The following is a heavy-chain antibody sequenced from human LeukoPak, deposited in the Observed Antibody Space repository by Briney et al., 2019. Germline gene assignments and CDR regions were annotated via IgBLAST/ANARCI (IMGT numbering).Heavy chain of an antibody. CDR1: GGSISTSNYY. CDR2: IFYSGST. D-gene: IGHD5-18*01. CDR3: ARGRVVAQRYSYGYELHPKVFDY. V-gene: IGHV4-39*07. Sequence: SETLSLTCTVSGGSISTSNYYWGWIRQPPGKGLEWIGNIFYSGSTYYSPSLKSRVTISVDTSKNQFSLKLSSVTAADTAVYYCARGRVVAQRYSYGYELHPKVFDYWGQGTLVTVSS. J-gene: IGHJ4*02.